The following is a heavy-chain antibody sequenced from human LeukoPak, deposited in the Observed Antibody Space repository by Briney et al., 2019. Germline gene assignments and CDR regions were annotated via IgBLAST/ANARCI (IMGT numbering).Heavy chain of an antibody. CDR3: ARCFGSGCPNGVFDY. CDR1: GGSIRNYY. CDR2: IYYSGTT. D-gene: IGHD6-19*01. V-gene: IGHV4-59*01. J-gene: IGHJ4*01. Sequence: PSECLSLTCTVSGGSIRNYYWSWIRQPPGKGLEWIGYIYYSGTTNYTPSLKSRVTISIDTSKNQFSLKLSSVTAADTAVYYCARCFGSGCPNGVFDYWGQRTLPTVSS.